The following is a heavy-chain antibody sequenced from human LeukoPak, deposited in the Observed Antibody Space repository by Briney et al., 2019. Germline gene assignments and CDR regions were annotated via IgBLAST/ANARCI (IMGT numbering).Heavy chain of an antibody. CDR2: IYYSGST. Sequence: KPSETLSLTCTVSGGSVSSGSYYWSWIRQPPGKGLEWIGYIYYSGSTNYNPSLKSRVTISVDTSKNQFPLKLSSVTAADTAVYYCASLGVPYYDFWSGYGNWFDPWGQGTLVTVSS. J-gene: IGHJ5*02. CDR1: GGSVSSGSYY. CDR3: ASLGVPYYDFWSGYGNWFDP. D-gene: IGHD3-3*01. V-gene: IGHV4-61*01.